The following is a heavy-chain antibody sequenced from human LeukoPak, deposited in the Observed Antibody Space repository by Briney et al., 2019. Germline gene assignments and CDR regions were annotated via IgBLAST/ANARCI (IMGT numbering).Heavy chain of an antibody. D-gene: IGHD6-19*01. J-gene: IGHJ4*02. V-gene: IGHV3-23*01. CDR1: GFTFSSYA. CDR2: ISGTGDST. CDR3: ARELTGIAVAGRGAFGY. Sequence: GGSLRLSCAASGFTFSSYAMTWVRQAPGKGLEWVSVISGTGDSTYYADSVKGRFTISRDNAKNSLYLQMNSLRAEDTAVYYCARELTGIAVAGRGAFGYWGQGTLVTVSS.